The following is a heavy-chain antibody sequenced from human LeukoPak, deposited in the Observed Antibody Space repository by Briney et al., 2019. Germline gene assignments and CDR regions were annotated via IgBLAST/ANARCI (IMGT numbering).Heavy chain of an antibody. J-gene: IGHJ4*02. CDR1: GFTFSSYA. V-gene: IGHV3-23*01. CDR3: AKEDYYGSGSYYTLFDH. Sequence: GGSLRLSCAASGFTFSSYAMSWVRQAPGKGLEWVSAISGSGGSTYYADSVKGRFTISRDNSKNTLYLQMNSLRAEDTAVYYCAKEDYYGSGSYYTLFDHWGQGTLVTVSS. CDR2: ISGSGGST. D-gene: IGHD3-10*01.